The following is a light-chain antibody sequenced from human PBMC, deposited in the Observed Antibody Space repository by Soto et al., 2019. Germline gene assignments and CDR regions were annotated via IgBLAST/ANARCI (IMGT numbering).Light chain of an antibody. Sequence: QSALTQPPSASGSPGQSVTISFTGTSSDGGGYNYVSWYQQHPGKAPKLMIHEVSKRPSGVPDRFSGSKSGNTASLTVSGLQAEDEADYYCSSYAGSILVFGGGTKLTVL. V-gene: IGLV2-8*01. CDR2: EVS. J-gene: IGLJ2*01. CDR3: SSYAGSILV. CDR1: SSDGGGYNY.